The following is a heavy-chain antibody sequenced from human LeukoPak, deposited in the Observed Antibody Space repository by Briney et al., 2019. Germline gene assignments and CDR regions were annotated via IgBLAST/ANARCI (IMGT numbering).Heavy chain of an antibody. CDR3: ASPYSSSSQGADY. V-gene: IGHV3-74*01. Sequence: GGSLRLSCAASGFTLSSYWMHWVRQVPGKGLMWVSVIYTDDISTNYADSVKGRFTISRDNAENTLYLQMNSLRAEDTAVYYCASPYSSSSQGADYWGQGTLVTVSS. J-gene: IGHJ4*02. D-gene: IGHD6-6*01. CDR1: GFTLSSYW. CDR2: IYTDDIST.